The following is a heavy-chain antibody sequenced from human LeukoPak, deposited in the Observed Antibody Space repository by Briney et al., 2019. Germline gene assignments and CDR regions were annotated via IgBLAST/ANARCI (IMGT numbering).Heavy chain of an antibody. J-gene: IGHJ4*02. CDR1: GFTFSSYA. Sequence: GGSLRLSCAASGFTFSSYAMRWVRQAPGKGLEWVSAISGSGGRIYYADSVKGRFTISRDFAKNTLYLQMNSLRAEDTAVYYCAKGVTVSPIYTADYWGQGTLVTVSS. D-gene: IGHD5-18*01. CDR3: AKGVTVSPIYTADY. CDR2: ISGSGGRI. V-gene: IGHV3-23*01.